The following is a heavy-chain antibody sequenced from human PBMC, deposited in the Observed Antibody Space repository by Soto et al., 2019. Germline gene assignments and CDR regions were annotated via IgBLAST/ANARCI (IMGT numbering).Heavy chain of an antibody. CDR1: GGSFSGYY. CDR3: ASTTKVVVPAAAKEAYNWFDP. J-gene: IGHJ5*02. Sequence: SETLSLTCAVYGGSFSGYYWSWIRQPPGKGLEWIGEINHSGSTNYNPSLKSRVTISVDTSKNQFSLKLSSVTAADTAVYYCASTTKVVVPAAAKEAYNWFDPWGQGTLVTVSS. CDR2: INHSGST. D-gene: IGHD2-2*01. V-gene: IGHV4-34*01.